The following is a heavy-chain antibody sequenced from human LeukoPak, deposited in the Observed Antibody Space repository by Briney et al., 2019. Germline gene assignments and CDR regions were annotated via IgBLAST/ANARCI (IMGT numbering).Heavy chain of an antibody. CDR1: GYTFTSYG. CDR3: ARQIDVYDDSSVSQGFDY. D-gene: IGHD3-22*01. Sequence: GASVKVSCKASGYTFTSYGISWVRQAPGQGLEWMGWISAYNGNTNYAQKLQGRVTMTRDTSTSTVYMELSSLRSEDTAVYYCARQIDVYDDSSVSQGFDYWGQGTLVTVSS. CDR2: ISAYNGNT. V-gene: IGHV1-18*01. J-gene: IGHJ4*02.